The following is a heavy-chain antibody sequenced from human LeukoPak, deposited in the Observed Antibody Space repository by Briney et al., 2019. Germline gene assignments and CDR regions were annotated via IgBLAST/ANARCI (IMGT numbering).Heavy chain of an antibody. J-gene: IGHJ4*02. CDR1: GGSISSSSYY. CDR2: IYYSGST. D-gene: IGHD1-26*01. V-gene: IGHV4-39*01. Sequence: PSETLSLTCTVSGGSISSSSYYRGWIRQPPGKGLEWIGSIYYSGSTYYNPSLKSRVTISVDTSKNQFSLKLSSVTAADTAVYYCARSGVRRPSRLDYWGQGTLVTVSS. CDR3: ARSGVRRPSRLDY.